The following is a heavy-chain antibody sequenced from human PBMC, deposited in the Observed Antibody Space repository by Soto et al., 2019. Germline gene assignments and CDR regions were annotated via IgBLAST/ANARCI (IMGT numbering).Heavy chain of an antibody. D-gene: IGHD2-15*01. J-gene: IGHJ6*02. CDR2: IDPSDSYT. V-gene: IGHV5-10-1*01. CDR3: ARDPGSLVAWYYYYGMDV. CDR1: GYSFTSYW. Sequence: PGESLKISCKGSGYSFTSYWISWVRQMPGKGLEWMGRIDPSDSYTNYSPSFQGHVTISADKSISTAYLQWSSLKASDTAMYYCARDPGSLVAWYYYYGMDVWGQGTTVTVSS.